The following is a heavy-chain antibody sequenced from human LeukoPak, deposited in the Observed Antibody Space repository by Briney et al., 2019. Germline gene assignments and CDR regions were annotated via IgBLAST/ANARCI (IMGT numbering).Heavy chain of an antibody. J-gene: IGHJ5*02. D-gene: IGHD1-7*01. CDR1: GGSISSYY. Sequence: SETLSLTCTVSGGSISSYYWSWIRQPPGKGLEWIGYIYYSGSTNYNPSLKSRVTISVDTSKNQFSLKLSSVTAADTAVYYCARVRYDWNYGFDPWGQGTLVTVSS. CDR2: IYYSGST. V-gene: IGHV4-59*01. CDR3: ARVRYDWNYGFDP.